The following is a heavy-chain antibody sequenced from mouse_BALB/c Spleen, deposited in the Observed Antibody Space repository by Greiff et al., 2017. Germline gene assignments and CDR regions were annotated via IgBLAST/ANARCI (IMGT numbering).Heavy chain of an antibody. V-gene: IGHV2-9*02. Sequence: QVQLQQSGPGLVAPSQSLSITCTVSGFSLTSYGVHWVRQPPGKGLEWLGVIWAGGSTNYNSALMSRLSISKDNSKSQVFLKMNSLQTDDTAMYYCARGGYGNYEYYAMDYWGQGTSVTVSS. J-gene: IGHJ4*01. CDR3: ARGGYGNYEYYAMDY. CDR1: GFSLTSYG. D-gene: IGHD2-10*02. CDR2: IWAGGST.